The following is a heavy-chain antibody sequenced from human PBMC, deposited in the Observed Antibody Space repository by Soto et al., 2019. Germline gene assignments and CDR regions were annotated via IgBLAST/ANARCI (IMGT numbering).Heavy chain of an antibody. Sequence: PGGSLRLSCAASGFTFTNAWMSWVRQAPGKGLEWVGRIKSKTDGGTTDYAAPVKGRFTISRDDSKNTLYLQLNSLKTEDTAVYYCTTDFRWENSFDYWGQGTLVTVSS. V-gene: IGHV3-15*01. J-gene: IGHJ4*02. CDR3: TTDFRWENSFDY. CDR2: IKSKTDGGTT. CDR1: GFTFTNAW. D-gene: IGHD1-26*01.